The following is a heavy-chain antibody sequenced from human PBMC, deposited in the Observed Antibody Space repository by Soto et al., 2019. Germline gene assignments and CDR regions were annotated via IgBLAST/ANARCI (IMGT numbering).Heavy chain of an antibody. D-gene: IGHD3-16*02. V-gene: IGHV4-39*01. CDR1: GGSISSSSYY. CDR3: ARHPMITFGGVIAFDY. CDR2: IYYSGST. J-gene: IGHJ4*02. Sequence: SETLSLTCTFSGGSISSSSYYWGWIRQPPGKGLEWIGSIYYSGSTYYNPSLKSRVTISVDTSKNQFSLKLSSVTAADTAVYYCARHPMITFGGVIAFDYWGQGTLVTVSS.